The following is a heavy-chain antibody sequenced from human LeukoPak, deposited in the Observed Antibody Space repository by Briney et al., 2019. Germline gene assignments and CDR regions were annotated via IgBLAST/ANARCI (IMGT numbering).Heavy chain of an antibody. CDR1: GFSFNSYW. J-gene: IGHJ4*02. CDR3: AKDMASSYSYGFDY. CDR2: VKSDGSGT. V-gene: IGHV3-74*01. D-gene: IGHD5-18*01. Sequence: GGSLRLSCAVSGFSFNSYWIHWVRQAPGKGLVWVSRVKSDGSGTSYADSVKGRFTISRDNAKNSLYLQMNSLRAEDMALYYCAKDMASSYSYGFDYWGQGTLVTVSS.